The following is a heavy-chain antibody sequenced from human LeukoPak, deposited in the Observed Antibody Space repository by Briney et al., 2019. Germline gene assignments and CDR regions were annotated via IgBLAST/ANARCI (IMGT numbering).Heavy chain of an antibody. CDR2: ISSSGSTI. CDR1: GFTFSDYY. J-gene: IGHJ5*02. V-gene: IGHV3-11*01. CDR3: ARDFRLYNWFDP. Sequence: GGSLRLSCAASGFTFSDYYMSWIRQARGKGLEWVTYISSSGSTIYYADSVKGRFTISRDNAKNSLYLQMNSLRAEDTAVYYCARDFRLYNWFDPWGQGTLVTVSS.